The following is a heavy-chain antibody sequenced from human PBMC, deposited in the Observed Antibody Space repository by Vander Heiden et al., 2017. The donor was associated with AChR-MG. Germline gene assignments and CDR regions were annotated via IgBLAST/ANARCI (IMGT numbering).Heavy chain of an antibody. Sequence: QLQLQESGPGLVKPSETLSLPCTVSGASISSSTFFWGWIRQPPGKGLEWIGSFYFSGSTYYTPSLKSRVTIFVDTSKNLFSLRLTSLTAADTAVYYCGGLVGGTLELYHLMDVWGQGTTVTVSS. CDR1: GASISSSTFF. J-gene: IGHJ6*02. CDR2: FYFSGST. CDR3: GGLVGGTLELYHLMDV. D-gene: IGHD1-26*01. V-gene: IGHV4-39*01.